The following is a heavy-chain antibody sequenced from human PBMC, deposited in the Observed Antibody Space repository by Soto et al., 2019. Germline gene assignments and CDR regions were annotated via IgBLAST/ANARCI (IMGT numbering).Heavy chain of an antibody. V-gene: IGHV3-23*01. D-gene: IGHD4-17*01. CDR3: SKRTVGWYFDL. CDR1: GFTFSSYA. CDR2: ISGSGGST. Sequence: EVQLLESGGGLVQPGGSLRLSCAASGFTFSSYAMNWVRQAPGKGLEWVSVISGSGGSTYYADAVKGRLTISRDNSENTLYLQMNSLRAEDTAVYYCSKRTVGWYFDLWGRGTLVTVSS. J-gene: IGHJ2*01.